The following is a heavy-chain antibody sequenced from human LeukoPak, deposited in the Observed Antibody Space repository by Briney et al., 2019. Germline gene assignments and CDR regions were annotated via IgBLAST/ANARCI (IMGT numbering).Heavy chain of an antibody. CDR1: GFIFSNDA. CDR2: IWYDGSNK. V-gene: IGHV3-33*01. Sequence: GGSLRLSCAASGFIFSNDAMHWVRQAPGKGLEWVAVIWYDGSNKYYTDSVKGRFTISRDNSKNTLDLQMNSLRAEDTAVYYCARDRMALFDCWGQGTLVTVSS. CDR3: ARDRMALFDC. D-gene: IGHD5-24*01. J-gene: IGHJ4*02.